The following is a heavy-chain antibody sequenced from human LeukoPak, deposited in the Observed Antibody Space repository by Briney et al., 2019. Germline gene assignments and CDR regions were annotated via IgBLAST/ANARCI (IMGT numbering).Heavy chain of an antibody. J-gene: IGHJ4*02. CDR2: ITWGGGDP. CDR3: AKVKTYYYDSSGYDPPDY. Sequence: GGSLRLSCAASGFTFYEYAMHWVRQVPGKGLEWISLITWGGGDPYYADSVKGRFTISRDNSKNTLYLQMNSLRAEDTAVYYCAKVKTYYYDSSGYDPPDYWGQGTLVTVSS. V-gene: IGHV3-43D*03. CDR1: GFTFYEYA. D-gene: IGHD3-22*01.